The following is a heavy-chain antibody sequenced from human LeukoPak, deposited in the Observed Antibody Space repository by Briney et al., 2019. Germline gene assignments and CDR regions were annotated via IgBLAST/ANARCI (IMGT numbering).Heavy chain of an antibody. D-gene: IGHD3-3*01. V-gene: IGHV3-23*01. CDR3: ARDWSGDDY. J-gene: IGHJ4*02. CDR1: GFTFSSYA. Sequence: GGSLRLSCAASGFTFSSYAMSWVRQAPGKGLEWVSAISGSGGSTYYADSVKGRFTISRDNSKNSLYLQMNSLRVEDTAVYYCARDWSGDDYWGQGTLVTVSS. CDR2: ISGSGGST.